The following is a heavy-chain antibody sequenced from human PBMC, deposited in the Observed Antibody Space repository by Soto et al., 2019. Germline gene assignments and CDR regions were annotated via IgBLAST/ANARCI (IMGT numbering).Heavy chain of an antibody. D-gene: IGHD3-10*01. CDR2: ISYDGSNK. CDR1: GFTFSSYG. V-gene: IGHV3-30*03. CDR3: ARNREPCGSGSYYYC. Sequence: PGGSLRLSCAASGFTFSSYGIHWVRQAPGKGLEWLTLISYDGSNKYYADSVKGRFTISRDNSENTLFLQMNSLRAEDTAVYYCARNREPCGSGSYYYCWGQGAQVTVS. J-gene: IGHJ4*02.